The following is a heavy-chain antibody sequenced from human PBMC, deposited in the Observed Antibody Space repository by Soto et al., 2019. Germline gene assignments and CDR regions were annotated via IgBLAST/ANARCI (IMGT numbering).Heavy chain of an antibody. CDR1: GYTFSSYA. CDR3: ARARRGAPYYYTMDL. J-gene: IGHJ6*02. V-gene: IGHV3-23*01. D-gene: IGHD3-10*01. CDR2: ISGSGGIT. Sequence: WWSLRLCCVASGYTFSSYAMTWVRQAPGKGLEWVSDISGSGGITYYADSVKGRFTISRDNSKNTLNLQMNSLRADDTAVYYCARARRGAPYYYTMDLWGQGTTVTVSS.